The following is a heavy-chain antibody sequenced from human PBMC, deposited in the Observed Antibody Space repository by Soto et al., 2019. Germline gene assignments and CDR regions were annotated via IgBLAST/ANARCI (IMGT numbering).Heavy chain of an antibody. D-gene: IGHD2-8*01. Sequence: EVQLVESGGDLIQPGGSLRLSCAASGFTVSSNDMSWVRQAPGKGLEWVSLIYSSGSTHYADSVKGRFTISRDNSKNTVHLQMNTLRAEDTAVYYCVRRLLNRNGAYWGQGTLVTVSS. V-gene: IGHV3-53*01. CDR2: IYSSGST. CDR3: VRRLLNRNGAY. CDR1: GFTVSSND. J-gene: IGHJ4*02.